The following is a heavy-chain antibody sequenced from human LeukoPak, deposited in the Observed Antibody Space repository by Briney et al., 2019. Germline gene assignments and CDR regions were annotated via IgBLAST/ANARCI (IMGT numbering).Heavy chain of an antibody. V-gene: IGHV1-18*01. D-gene: IGHD1-26*01. J-gene: IGHJ4*02. CDR1: GYTFTSYG. Sequence: ASAKVSCKPSGYTFTSYGIIWVRHAPGQGLEWMGWISAYNGNTNYAQKLQGRVSMTTDTSTSTAYMELRSLRSDDTAVYYCARDLMLAELLLPFDYWGQGTLVTVSS. CDR3: ARDLMLAELLLPFDY. CDR2: ISAYNGNT.